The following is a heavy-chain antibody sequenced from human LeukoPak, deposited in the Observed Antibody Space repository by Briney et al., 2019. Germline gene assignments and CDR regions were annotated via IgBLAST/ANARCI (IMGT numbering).Heavy chain of an antibody. J-gene: IGHJ4*02. CDR1: GFTFSDYY. Sequence: GGSLRLSCAASGFTFSDYYMSWIRQAPGKGLEWVSYISSSGSTIYYADSVKGRFTISRDNAKNSLYLQMSSLRAEGTAVYYCARDDAGDGYSSSWFLNYWGQGTLVTVSS. D-gene: IGHD6-13*01. V-gene: IGHV3-11*01. CDR2: ISSSGSTI. CDR3: ARDDAGDGYSSSWFLNY.